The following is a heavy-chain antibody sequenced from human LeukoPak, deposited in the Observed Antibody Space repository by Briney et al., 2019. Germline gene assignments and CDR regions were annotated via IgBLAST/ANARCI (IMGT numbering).Heavy chain of an antibody. CDR3: SSSVGSTDY. CDR1: GDSLSKYY. J-gene: IGHJ4*02. D-gene: IGHD1-26*01. V-gene: IGHV4-34*01. Sequence: PSETLSLTCAVYGDSLSKYYWTWLRQSPGKGLEWIGEINHRGSTNHNPSLKSRVTLSVDTSKHQFSLKLTSVTAADAAVYYCSSSVGSTDYWGQGTLVTVSS. CDR2: INHRGST.